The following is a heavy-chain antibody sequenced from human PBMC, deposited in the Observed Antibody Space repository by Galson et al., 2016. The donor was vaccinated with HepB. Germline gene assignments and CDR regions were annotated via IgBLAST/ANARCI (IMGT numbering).Heavy chain of an antibody. CDR2: TYYRSKWYT. D-gene: IGHD4-23*01. CDR3: ARDPPVSNSIFDM. V-gene: IGHV6-1*01. J-gene: IGHJ3*02. CDR1: GDSVSSNSAA. Sequence: CAISGDSVSSNSAAWNWIRQSPSRGLEWLGRTYYRSKWYTDYAVSVESRITVNPDTSKNQFSLQLNSVTPGDTAVYYCARDPPVSNSIFDMWGQGTMVTVSS.